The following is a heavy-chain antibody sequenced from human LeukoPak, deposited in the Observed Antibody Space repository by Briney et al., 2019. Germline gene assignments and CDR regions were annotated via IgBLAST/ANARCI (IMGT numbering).Heavy chain of an antibody. D-gene: IGHD3-3*01. CDR1: GSTFSSSA. CDR3: AREEDFWSGRPFSPDY. J-gene: IGHJ4*02. V-gene: IGHV3-23*01. CDR2: ISANGGST. Sequence: GGSLRLSCAASGSTFSSSAMSWVRQVPGKGLEWVSGISANGGSTYYADSVRGRFTISRDNSKNTLYVQMNSLRAEDTALYYCAREEDFWSGRPFSPDYWGQGTLVSVSS.